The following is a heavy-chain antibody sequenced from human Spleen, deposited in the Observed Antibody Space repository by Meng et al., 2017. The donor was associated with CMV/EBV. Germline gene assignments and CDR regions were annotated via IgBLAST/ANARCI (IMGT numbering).Heavy chain of an antibody. Sequence: GESLKISCAGSGFTFSSRAMSWVRQAPGKGLEWVSFISGSGDKINYADSVKGRFTISRDNAKNSLYLQMNSLRAEDTAVYYCETAYYDFWSGYWGMDVWGQGTMVTVSS. CDR3: ETAYYDFWSGYWGMDV. V-gene: IGHV3-23*01. CDR2: ISGSGDKI. J-gene: IGHJ6*02. D-gene: IGHD3-3*01. CDR1: GFTFSSRA.